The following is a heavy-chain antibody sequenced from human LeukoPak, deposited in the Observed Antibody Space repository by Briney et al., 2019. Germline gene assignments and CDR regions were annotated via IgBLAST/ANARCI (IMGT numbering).Heavy chain of an antibody. J-gene: IGHJ4*02. Sequence: SVKVSCKASGGTFSSYAISWVQQAPGQGLEWMGRIIPIFGTANYAQKFQGRVTITTDESTSTAYMELSSLRSEDTAVYYCARGDRRRWIYYFDYWGQGTLVTVSS. V-gene: IGHV1-69*05. CDR2: IIPIFGTA. CDR1: GGTFSSYA. CDR3: ARGDRRRWIYYFDY. D-gene: IGHD5-12*01.